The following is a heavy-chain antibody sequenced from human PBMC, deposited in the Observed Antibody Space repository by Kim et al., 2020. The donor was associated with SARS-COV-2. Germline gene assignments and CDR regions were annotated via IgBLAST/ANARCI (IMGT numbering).Heavy chain of an antibody. D-gene: IGHD4-4*01. Sequence: ASVKVSCKASGYTFTSYGISWVRQAPGQGLEWMGWISAYNGNTNYAQKLQGRVTMTTDTSTSTAYMELRSLRSDDTAVYYCARDLLARMTTVTGGRLWGQGTLVTVSS. CDR1: GYTFTSYG. V-gene: IGHV1-18*01. CDR2: ISAYNGNT. J-gene: IGHJ4*02. CDR3: ARDLLARMTTVTGGRL.